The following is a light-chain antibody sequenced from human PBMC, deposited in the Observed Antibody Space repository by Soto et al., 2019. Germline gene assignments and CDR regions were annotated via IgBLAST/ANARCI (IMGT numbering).Light chain of an antibody. J-gene: IGLJ2*01. CDR3: QVWDSSSDQEV. V-gene: IGLV3-21*04. Sequence: SYELTQPPSVSVAPGKTARITCGGYNIGSKSVHWYQQKPGQAPVLVIYYDSDRPSGSPERFSGSNSGNTATLTISRVEAGDEADYYCQVWDSSSDQEVFGGGTKLTVL. CDR1: NIGSKS. CDR2: YDS.